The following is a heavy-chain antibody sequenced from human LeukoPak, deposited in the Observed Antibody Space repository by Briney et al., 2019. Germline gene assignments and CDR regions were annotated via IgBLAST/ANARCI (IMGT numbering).Heavy chain of an antibody. CDR3: ARVGGTNYYYYGMDV. V-gene: IGHV4-59*01. Sequence: SDTLSLTCTVSGGSNSSYYWSWIQQPPGKGLESIGYIYYSGSTNYNPSLKSRVTISVDTSKNQFSLKLSSVTAADTAVYYCARVGGTNYYYYGMDVWGQGTTVTVSS. CDR1: GGSNSSYY. CDR2: IYYSGST. D-gene: IGHD3-16*01. J-gene: IGHJ6*02.